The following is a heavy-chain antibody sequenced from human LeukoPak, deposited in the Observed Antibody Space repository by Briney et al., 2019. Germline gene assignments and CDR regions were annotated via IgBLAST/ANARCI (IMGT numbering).Heavy chain of an antibody. D-gene: IGHD3-9*01. J-gene: IGHJ3*02. V-gene: IGHV4-31*01. CDR3: ARDSLHYDILTGYSITNAFDI. CDR1: GGSISSGGYY. CDR2: IYYSGRT. Sequence: XLSLTXTVSGGSISSGGYYWNWIRQHPGKGLEWIGYIYYSGRTYDNPSLKILVTISVDTSKNQFSLKLRSVAAADTAVYYCARDSLHYDILTGYSITNAFDIWGQGTMVXXSS.